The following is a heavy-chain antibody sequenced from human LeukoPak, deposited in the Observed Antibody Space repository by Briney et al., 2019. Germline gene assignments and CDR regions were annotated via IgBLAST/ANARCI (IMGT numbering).Heavy chain of an antibody. CDR3: ARVNNYYDSSGYYPLDY. J-gene: IGHJ4*02. Sequence: ASVKVSCKASGGTFLSYAISWVRQAPGQGLEWMEGIIPIFVTANYAQKFQGRVTITTDESTSTAYLELSSLRCEDTAVYYCARVNNYYDSSGYYPLDYWGQGTLVTVSS. D-gene: IGHD3-22*01. CDR1: GGTFLSYA. V-gene: IGHV1-69*05. CDR2: IIPIFVTA.